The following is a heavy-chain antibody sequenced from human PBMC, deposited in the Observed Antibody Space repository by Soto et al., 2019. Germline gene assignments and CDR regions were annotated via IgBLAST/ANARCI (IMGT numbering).Heavy chain of an antibody. J-gene: IGHJ5*02. CDR2: INHSGST. CDR3: AREGPSITIFGVVISTPGYWFDP. V-gene: IGHV4-34*01. CDR1: GGSFSGYY. Sequence: KPSETLSLTCAVYGGSFSGYYWSWIRQPPGKGLEWIGEINHSGSTNYNPSLKSRVTISVDTSKNQFSLKLSSVTAADTAVYYCAREGPSITIFGVVISTPGYWFDPWGQGTLVTVSS. D-gene: IGHD3-3*01.